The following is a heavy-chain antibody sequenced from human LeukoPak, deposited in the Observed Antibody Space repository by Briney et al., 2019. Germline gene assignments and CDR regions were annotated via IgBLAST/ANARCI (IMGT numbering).Heavy chain of an antibody. CDR1: GGSISSSSYY. D-gene: IGHD1-26*01. V-gene: IGHV4-39*01. CDR3: ARGVGSSESNWFDP. Sequence: PSETLSLTCTVSGGSISSSSYYWGWIRQPPGKGLEWIGSIYYSGSTYYNPSLKSRVTISVDTSKNQFSLKLSSVTAADTAVYYCARGVGSSESNWFDPWGQGTLATVSS. CDR2: IYYSGST. J-gene: IGHJ5*02.